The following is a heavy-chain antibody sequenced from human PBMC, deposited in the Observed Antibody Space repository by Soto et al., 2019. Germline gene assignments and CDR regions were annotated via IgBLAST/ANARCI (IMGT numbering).Heavy chain of an antibody. Sequence: ASVKVSCKTSGYTFNTYGINWVRQAPGQGLELMGWISAYDGKTTYAEKFQGRITLTTDTSTSTAYMELRSLRSDDTAIYYCARDPHEFWTSYWFDPWGQGTPVTVSS. D-gene: IGHD3-3*01. CDR3: ARDPHEFWTSYWFDP. V-gene: IGHV1-18*01. CDR1: GYTFNTYG. J-gene: IGHJ5*02. CDR2: ISAYDGKT.